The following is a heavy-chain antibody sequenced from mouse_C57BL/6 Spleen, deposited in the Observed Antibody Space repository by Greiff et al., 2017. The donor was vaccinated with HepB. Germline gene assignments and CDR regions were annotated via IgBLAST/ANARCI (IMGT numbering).Heavy chain of an antibody. CDR2: ISDGGSYT. CDR1: GFTFSSYA. Sequence: EVHLVESGGGLVKPGGSLKLSCAASGFTFSSYAMSWVRQTPDKRLEWVATISDGGSYTYYPDNVRGRFTIFRANAKNNLYLQMSHLKSEDTAMYYCARDLGEYPFVYWGQGTTLTVSS. J-gene: IGHJ2*01. D-gene: IGHD5-1*01. V-gene: IGHV5-4*01. CDR3: ARDLGEYPFVY.